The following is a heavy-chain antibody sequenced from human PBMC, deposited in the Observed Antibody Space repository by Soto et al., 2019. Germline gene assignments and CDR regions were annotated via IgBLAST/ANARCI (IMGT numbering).Heavy chain of an antibody. V-gene: IGHV4-39*01. CDR2: IYYSGSP. Sequence: QLQLQESGPGLVKPSETLSLTCTVSAGSISSTTYYWGWIRQPPGKGLEWIGSIYYSGSPSYNPSLKSRVTISVDASKDQFSLRLSSVTAADTGVYYCARHRRSGTYYDENDYWGQGALVTVSS. J-gene: IGHJ4*02. CDR3: ARHRRSGTYYDENDY. D-gene: IGHD1-26*01. CDR1: AGSISSTTYY.